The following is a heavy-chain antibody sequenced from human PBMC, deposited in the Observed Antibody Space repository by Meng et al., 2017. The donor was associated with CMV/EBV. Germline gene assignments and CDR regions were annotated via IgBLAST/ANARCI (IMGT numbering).Heavy chain of an antibody. CDR3: ARKAFAYYYGSGNLKTRAFDI. V-gene: IGHV4-34*01. CDR1: GGSFSGYY. D-gene: IGHD3-10*01. CDR2: INHSGST. J-gene: IGHJ3*02. Sequence: SETLSLTCAVYGGSFSGYYWSWIRQPPGKGLEWIGEINHSGSTNYNPSLKSRATISVDTSKNQFSLKLSSVTAADTAVYYCARKAFAYYYGSGNLKTRAFDIWGQGTMVTVSS.